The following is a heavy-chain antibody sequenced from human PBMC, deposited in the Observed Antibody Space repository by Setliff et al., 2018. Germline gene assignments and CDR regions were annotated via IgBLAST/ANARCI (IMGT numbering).Heavy chain of an antibody. Sequence: PSETLSLTCAVYGGSFSGNYWNWIRQPPGKGLEWIGYMYYSGDTNYNPSLKSRVTISVDTSKNQFSLELRSVTAADTAVYYCARTGTYRYFDYWGQGALVTVSS. V-gene: IGHV4-59*08. CDR1: GGSFSGNY. CDR2: MYYSGDT. J-gene: IGHJ4*02. D-gene: IGHD1-26*01. CDR3: ARTGTYRYFDY.